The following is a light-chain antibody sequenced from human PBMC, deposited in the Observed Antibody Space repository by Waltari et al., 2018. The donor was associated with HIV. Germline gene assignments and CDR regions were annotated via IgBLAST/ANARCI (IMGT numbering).Light chain of an antibody. CDR2: KDD. Sequence: QSVLTQPPSVSGTLGQRVTMSCSGSSSTIGRQFVYWYQNFPRKAPKLLIFKDDQRPAGVPARFSGLKSGTSASLAVSGLRSEDEADYYCATWDDSLSVVIFGGGTNLTVL. CDR3: ATWDDSLSVVI. CDR1: SSTIGRQF. V-gene: IGLV1-47*01. J-gene: IGLJ2*01.